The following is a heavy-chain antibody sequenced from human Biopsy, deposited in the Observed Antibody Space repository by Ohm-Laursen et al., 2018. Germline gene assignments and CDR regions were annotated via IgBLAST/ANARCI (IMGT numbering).Heavy chain of an antibody. J-gene: IGHJ3*02. V-gene: IGHV3-33*01. Sequence: SLTLSCAASGFSFSSYGMHWVRQAPGKGLEREAVLWDDGTNKYYADSVMGRFAIIRDNSKNTLYLQMNSLRAEDTAMYYCSRPTNARAGGAPFDIWGQGTMVTVSS. CDR2: LWDDGTNK. D-gene: IGHD1-1*01. CDR1: GFSFSSYG. CDR3: SRPTNARAGGAPFDI.